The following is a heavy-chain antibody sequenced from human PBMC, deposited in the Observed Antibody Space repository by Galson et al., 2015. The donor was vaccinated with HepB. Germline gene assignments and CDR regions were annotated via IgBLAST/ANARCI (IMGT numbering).Heavy chain of an antibody. J-gene: IGHJ6*03. CDR2: INHSGST. Sequence: LSLTCAVYGGSFSDYYWTWIRQPPGQGLEWIGEINHSGSTNYNPSLKSRLTILLDTSRSQFSLRLSSVTAADTAVYFCARGCCNVQRGLTKYYYYMDVWGKGTTVTVSS. CDR1: GGSFSDYY. D-gene: IGHD3-10*01. CDR3: ARGCCNVQRGLTKYYYYMDV. V-gene: IGHV4-34*01.